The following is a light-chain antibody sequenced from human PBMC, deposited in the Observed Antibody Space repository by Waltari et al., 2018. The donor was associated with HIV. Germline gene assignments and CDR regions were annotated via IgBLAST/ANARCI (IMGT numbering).Light chain of an antibody. CDR1: GSDIGGYNY. CDR2: DVS. V-gene: IGLV2-14*03. Sequence: QSALTQPASVSGSPGQSITIPCTGSGSDIGGYNYESWYQHYPGKAPKLINYDVSRPPSVVSNRFSGSKSGNTASLTISGLRAEDEADYYCSSYTSITLIFGGGTKLTVL. J-gene: IGLJ2*01. CDR3: SSYTSITLI.